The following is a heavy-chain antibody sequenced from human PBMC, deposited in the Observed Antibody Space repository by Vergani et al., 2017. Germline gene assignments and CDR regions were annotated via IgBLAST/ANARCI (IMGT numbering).Heavy chain of an antibody. Sequence: EVQLLESGGGLVQPGGSLRLSCAASGFTFSSYAMSWVRQAPGKGLEWVSLISWDGGSTYYADSVKGRFTISRDNSKNSLYLQMNSLRAEDTALYYCARDRVDIVATTTYYYYYYGMDVWGQGP. CDR2: ISWDGGST. CDR3: ARDRVDIVATTTYYYYYYGMDV. D-gene: IGHD5-12*01. V-gene: IGHV3-43D*04. CDR1: GFTFSSYA. J-gene: IGHJ6*02.